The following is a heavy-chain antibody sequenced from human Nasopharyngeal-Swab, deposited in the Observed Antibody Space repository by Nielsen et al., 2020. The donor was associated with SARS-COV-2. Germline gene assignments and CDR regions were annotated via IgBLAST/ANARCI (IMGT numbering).Heavy chain of an antibody. Sequence: GGSLRLSCAASGLTFSDYYMSWTRQAPGKGLEWVSYISSSGSTIYYADSVKGRFTISRDNAKNSLYLQMNSLRAEDTAVYYCARDGKVGSSYDYWGQGTLVTVSS. J-gene: IGHJ4*02. CDR3: ARDGKVGSSYDY. D-gene: IGHD6-13*01. CDR1: GLTFSDYY. CDR2: ISSSGSTI. V-gene: IGHV3-11*01.